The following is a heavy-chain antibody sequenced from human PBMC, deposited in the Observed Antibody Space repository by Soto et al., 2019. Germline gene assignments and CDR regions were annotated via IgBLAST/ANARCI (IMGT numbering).Heavy chain of an antibody. CDR2: ISYDGSNK. D-gene: IGHD3-22*01. CDR3: ARDSFDSRASGFIYFYFYGMDV. Sequence: GGSLRLSCAASGFTFSNYAVHWVRQAPGKGLEWVALISYDGSNKYYTDSVKGRFTISRDNSKNTLYLQMNSLRPEDTAMYYCARDSFDSRASGFIYFYFYGMDVWGQGTTVTVSS. CDR1: GFTFSNYA. J-gene: IGHJ6*02. V-gene: IGHV3-30-3*01.